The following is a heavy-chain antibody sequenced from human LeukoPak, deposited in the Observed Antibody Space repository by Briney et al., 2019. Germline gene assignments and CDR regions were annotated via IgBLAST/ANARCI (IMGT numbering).Heavy chain of an antibody. Sequence: ASXXVSCKASGYTFTNYDINWVRQATEQGLEWMGWMSPNSGNTGYAQKFQGRVTMTRDTSITTAYMELTNLRSEDTATYYCVRAPPNWGFNFWGQGTLVTVSS. D-gene: IGHD1-1*01. CDR3: VRAPPNWGFNF. J-gene: IGHJ5*01. V-gene: IGHV1-8*01. CDR2: MSPNSGNT. CDR1: GYTFTNYD.